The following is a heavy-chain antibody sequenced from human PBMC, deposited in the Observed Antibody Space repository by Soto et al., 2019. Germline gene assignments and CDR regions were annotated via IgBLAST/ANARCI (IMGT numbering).Heavy chain of an antibody. Sequence: GASVKVSCKAPGGTFSNYAINWVRQAPGLGLEWMGQVTPKLATAKHAQKFQGRVTITADESASTAYMYVSSLRSEDTAVYFCARRRDGYNSAFDIWGQGTLVTVSS. CDR2: VTPKLATA. D-gene: IGHD5-12*01. V-gene: IGHV1-69*13. CDR3: ARRRDGYNSAFDI. CDR1: GGTFSNYA. J-gene: IGHJ3*02.